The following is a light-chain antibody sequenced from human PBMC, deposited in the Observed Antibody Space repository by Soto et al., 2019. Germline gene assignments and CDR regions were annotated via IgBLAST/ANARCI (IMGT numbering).Light chain of an antibody. V-gene: IGKV3-20*01. CDR3: QQYGSSPWT. CDR2: EAS. Sequence: EIVLTQSPATLSLSPGERATLSCRASQSVSSYLAWYQQKPGQSPRLLIYEASNRATGIPARFSGSGSGTDFTLTISRLEPEDFAVYYCQQYGSSPWTFGQGTKVDIK. CDR1: QSVSSY. J-gene: IGKJ1*01.